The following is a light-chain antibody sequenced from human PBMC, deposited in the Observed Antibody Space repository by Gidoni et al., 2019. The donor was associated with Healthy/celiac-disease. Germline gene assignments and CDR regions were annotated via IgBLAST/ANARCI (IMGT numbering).Light chain of an antibody. Sequence: EIVMTQSPATLSVSPGERATLSCRASQRVSSNLAWYQQKPGQAPRRLIYGASTRATGIPARFSGSGSGTEVTLTISSLQSEDFAVYYCQQYNNWPPLTFGGGTKVEIK. CDR2: GAS. CDR1: QRVSSN. J-gene: IGKJ4*01. V-gene: IGKV3-15*01. CDR3: QQYNNWPPLT.